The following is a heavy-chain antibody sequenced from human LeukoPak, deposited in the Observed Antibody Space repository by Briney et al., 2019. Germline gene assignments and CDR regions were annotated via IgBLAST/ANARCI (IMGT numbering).Heavy chain of an antibody. D-gene: IGHD3-22*01. V-gene: IGHV3-21*01. Sequence: PGGSLTLSCAASGFTFSRYSMNWVRQAPGKGLEWVSSISSSSSYIYYADSVKGRFTISRDNAKNSLYLQMNRLRAEDTAVYYCAPGGFTIIADLDYWGQGTLITVSS. J-gene: IGHJ4*02. CDR2: ISSSSSYI. CDR1: GFTFSRYS. CDR3: APGGFTIIADLDY.